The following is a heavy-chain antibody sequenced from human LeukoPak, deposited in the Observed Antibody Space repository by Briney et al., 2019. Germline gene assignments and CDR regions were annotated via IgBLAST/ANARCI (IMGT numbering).Heavy chain of an antibody. CDR3: ASYSSGWYAGFDY. D-gene: IGHD6-19*01. J-gene: IGHJ4*02. Sequence: SETLSLTCTVSGGSISTSNYYWGWIRQPPGKGLEWIGNIYYSGSTNYNPSLKSRVTISVDTSKNQFSLKLSSVTAADTAVYYCASYSSGWYAGFDYWGQGTLVTVSS. CDR1: GGSISTSNYY. CDR2: IYYSGST. V-gene: IGHV4-39*07.